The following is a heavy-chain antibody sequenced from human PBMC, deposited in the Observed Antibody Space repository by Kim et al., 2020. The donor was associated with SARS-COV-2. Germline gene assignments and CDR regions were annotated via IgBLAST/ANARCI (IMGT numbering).Heavy chain of an antibody. CDR3: ARLGLYYDILTCYLNPHYYYGMDV. J-gene: IGHJ6*02. Sequence: GGSLRLSCAASGFTFSSYWMSWVRQAPGKGLEWVANIKQDGSEKYYVDSVKGRFTISRDNAKNSLYLQMNSLRAEDTAVYYCARLGLYYDILTCYLNPHYYYGMDVWGQGTTVTVSS. CDR2: IKQDGSEK. D-gene: IGHD3-9*01. V-gene: IGHV3-7*01. CDR1: GFTFSSYW.